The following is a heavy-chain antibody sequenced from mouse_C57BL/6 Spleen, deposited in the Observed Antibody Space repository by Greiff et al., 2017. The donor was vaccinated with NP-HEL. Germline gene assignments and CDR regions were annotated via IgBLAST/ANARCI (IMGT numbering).Heavy chain of an antibody. V-gene: IGHV10-1*01. J-gene: IGHJ3*01. CDR1: GFSFNTYA. CDR2: IRSKSNNYAT. D-gene: IGHD2-5*01. Sequence: EVKLMESGGGLVQPKGSLKLSCAASGFSFNTYAMNWVRQAPGKGLEWVARIRSKSNNYATYYADSVKDRFTISSDDSESMLYLQMNNLKTEDTAMYYCVRQDSNYGFAYWGQGTLVTVSA. CDR3: VRQDSNYGFAY.